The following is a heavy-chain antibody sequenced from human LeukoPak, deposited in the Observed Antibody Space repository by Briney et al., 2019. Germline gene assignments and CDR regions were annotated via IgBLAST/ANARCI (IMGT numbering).Heavy chain of an antibody. J-gene: IGHJ4*02. CDR3: ARDLSRSQDWDYDFWSGYFRYYGSGSYSYAPHFDY. D-gene: IGHD3-3*01. CDR2: IRYDGSNK. CDR1: GFTFSSYG. Sequence: PGGSLRLSCAASGFTFSSYGMHWVRKAPGKGLEWVAFIRYDGSNKYYADSVKGRFTISRDNSKNTLYLQMNSLRAEDTAVYYCARDLSRSQDWDYDFWSGYFRYYGSGSYSYAPHFDYWGQGTLVTVSS. V-gene: IGHV3-30*02.